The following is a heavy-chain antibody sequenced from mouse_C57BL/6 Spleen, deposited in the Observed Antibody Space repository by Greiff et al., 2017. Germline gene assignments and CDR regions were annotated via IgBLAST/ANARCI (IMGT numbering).Heavy chain of an antibody. Sequence: EVMLVESGGGLVKPGGSLKLSCAASGFTFSDYGMHWVRQAPEKGLEWVAYISSGSSTIYYADTVKGRFTISRDNAKNTLFMQMTSLRSEDTAIYYCARPANGGVDWFAYWGQGTLVTVSA. D-gene: IGHD4-1*01. V-gene: IGHV5-17*01. CDR2: ISSGSSTI. CDR1: GFTFSDYG. J-gene: IGHJ3*01. CDR3: ARPANGGVDWFAY.